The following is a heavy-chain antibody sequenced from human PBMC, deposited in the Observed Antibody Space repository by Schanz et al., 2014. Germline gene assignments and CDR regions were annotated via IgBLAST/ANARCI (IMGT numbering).Heavy chain of an antibody. CDR3: ARGGRYCSGGGCHYPYNYYGMDV. J-gene: IGHJ6*02. D-gene: IGHD2-15*01. CDR1: GGSVSGYF. V-gene: IGHV4-34*01. Sequence: VQLQQWGAGRLRPAETLSLTCAVYGGSVSGYFWTWIRQSPRKGLEWIGEINYSGSAHYNPSLTSRLTISMDASKSQLSLKMKFVSAADTAVYYCARGGRYCSGGGCHYPYNYYGMDVWGQGTTVTVSS. CDR2: INYSGSA.